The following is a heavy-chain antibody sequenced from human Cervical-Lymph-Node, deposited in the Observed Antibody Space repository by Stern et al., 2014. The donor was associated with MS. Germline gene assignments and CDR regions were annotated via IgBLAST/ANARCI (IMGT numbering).Heavy chain of an antibody. CDR1: GGSISSSSYY. D-gene: IGHD3-16*01. CDR3: ASSFFDGRLTLILVY. CDR2: IYYSGST. J-gene: IGHJ4*02. V-gene: IGHV4-39*01. Sequence: QVQLQESGPGLVKPSETLSLTCTVSGGSISSSSYYWGWIRQPPGKGLEWIGSIYYSGSTYYNPSLKSRVTISVDTSKNHFSLKLSSGTAADTAVYYCASSFFDGRLTLILVYWGQGTLVTVSS.